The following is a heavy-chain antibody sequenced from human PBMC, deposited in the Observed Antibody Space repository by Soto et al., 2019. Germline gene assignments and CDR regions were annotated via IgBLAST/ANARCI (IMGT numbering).Heavy chain of an antibody. CDR2: IIPIFGTA. J-gene: IGHJ3*02. CDR3: ARGNYDSSGYSSDAFDI. CDR1: GGTFSSYA. V-gene: IGHV1-69*01. D-gene: IGHD3-22*01. Sequence: QVQLVQSGAEVKKPGSSVKVSCKASGGTFSSYAISWVRQAPGQGLEWMGGIIPIFGTANYAQKFQGRVTITADESTSTAYMELRSLRSEDTAVYYCARGNYDSSGYSSDAFDIWGQGTMVTVSS.